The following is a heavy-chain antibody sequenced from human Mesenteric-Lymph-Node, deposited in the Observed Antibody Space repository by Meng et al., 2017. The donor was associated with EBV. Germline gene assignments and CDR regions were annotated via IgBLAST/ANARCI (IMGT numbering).Heavy chain of an antibody. V-gene: IGHV7-4-1*02. CDR1: GYTSTDYA. CDR2: IDTNTGSP. J-gene: IGHJ4*02. CDR3: ARDWSSVIMNKGNY. Sequence: QVRLVQSVSWLKKTGAAVRVSCKASGYTSTDYAMNWVRQAPGQGLEWMGWIDTNTGSPTYAQGFTGRFVFSLDTSVSTAYLQITSLKADDSAVYYCARDWSSVIMNKGNYWGQGTLVTVSS. D-gene: IGHD3-16*01.